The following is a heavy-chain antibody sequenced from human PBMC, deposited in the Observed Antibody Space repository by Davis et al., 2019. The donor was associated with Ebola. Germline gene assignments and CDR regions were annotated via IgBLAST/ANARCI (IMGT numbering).Heavy chain of an antibody. D-gene: IGHD3-22*01. CDR1: GGSINNYF. CDR3: VIDMIEEGLSSPHPDFQH. V-gene: IGHV4-59*01. J-gene: IGHJ1*01. CDR2: IHYLGNT. Sequence: MPSETLSLTCTVSGGSINNYFWSWIRQPPGKGLEWIGNIHYLGNTNYNPSLKSRVTMSVDTSKNQFSLKLSSVTAADTAVYYCVIDMIEEGLSSPHPDFQHWGQGTLVTVSS.